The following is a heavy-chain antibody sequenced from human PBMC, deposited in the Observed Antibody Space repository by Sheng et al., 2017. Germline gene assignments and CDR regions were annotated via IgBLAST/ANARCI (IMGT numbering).Heavy chain of an antibody. CDR2: IFHSGST. J-gene: IGHJ3*02. CDR1: GYSITGGYY. D-gene: IGHD3-10*01. V-gene: IGHV4-38-2*02. CDR3: AREGNAFDI. Sequence: QVQVQESGPELVKPSETLSLTCTVSGYSITGGYYWGWIRQPPGKGLEWIGSIFHSGSTYYNPSLESRVTISVDTSRNQFSVKLTSVTAADTAVYYCAREGNAFDIWGQGDNGHRLF.